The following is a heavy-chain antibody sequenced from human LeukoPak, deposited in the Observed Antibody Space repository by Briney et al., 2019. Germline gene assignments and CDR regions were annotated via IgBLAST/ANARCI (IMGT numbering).Heavy chain of an antibody. J-gene: IGHJ4*02. Sequence: SVKVSCKASGGTFSSYAISWVRQAPGQGLEWMGRIIPILGIANYAQKFQGRVTITADKSTSTAYMELSSLRSEDTAVYYCARKDRSYMEYYFDYWGQGTLVTVSS. V-gene: IGHV1-69*04. CDR1: GGTFSSYA. CDR3: ARKDRSYMEYYFDY. CDR2: IIPILGIA. D-gene: IGHD1-26*01.